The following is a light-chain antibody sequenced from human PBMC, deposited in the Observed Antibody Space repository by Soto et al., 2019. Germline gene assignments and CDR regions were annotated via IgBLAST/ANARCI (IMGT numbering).Light chain of an antibody. CDR2: GAS. J-gene: IGKJ1*01. CDR1: QSVSNNY. CDR3: QQYGRSTRT. Sequence: EKVFTKPRVTPSLSPGARATLSYSASQSVSNNYLAWYQQKPGQAPRLLIYGASNRATGIPDRFSGSGSGTDFTLTISRLEPEDFAVYYCQQYGRSTRTVGQGTKVDI. V-gene: IGKV3-20*01.